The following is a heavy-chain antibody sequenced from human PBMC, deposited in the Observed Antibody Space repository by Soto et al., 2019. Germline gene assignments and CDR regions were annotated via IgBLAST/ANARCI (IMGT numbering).Heavy chain of an antibody. J-gene: IGHJ4*02. CDR1: GGSISSGDYY. D-gene: IGHD4-17*01. V-gene: IGHV4-30-4*01. Sequence: QVQLQEAGPGLVKPSQTLSLTCTVSGGSISSGDYYWSWIRQPPGKGLEWIGYIYYSGSTYYNPSLMSRVTISVDTSKNQFSLNLRSVTAADTAVYYCAYDYGDLWFDYWGQGTLVTVSS. CDR3: AYDYGDLWFDY. CDR2: IYYSGST.